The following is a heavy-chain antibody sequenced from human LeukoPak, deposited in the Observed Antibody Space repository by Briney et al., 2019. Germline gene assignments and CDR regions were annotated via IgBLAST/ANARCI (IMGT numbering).Heavy chain of an antibody. CDR3: AKGTTHYYDSSGPDAFDI. CDR2: ISYDGSNK. Sequence: GRSLRLSCAASGFTFSSYGMHWVRQAPGKGLEWVAVISYDGSNKYYADSVKGRFTISRDNSKNTLYLQMNSLRAEGTAVYYCAKGTTHYYDSSGPDAFDIWGQGTMVTVSS. V-gene: IGHV3-30*18. CDR1: GFTFSSYG. D-gene: IGHD3-22*01. J-gene: IGHJ3*02.